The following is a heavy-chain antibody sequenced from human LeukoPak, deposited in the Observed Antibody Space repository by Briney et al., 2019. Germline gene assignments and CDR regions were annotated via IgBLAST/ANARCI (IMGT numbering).Heavy chain of an antibody. CDR2: IYPGDSDT. Sequence: GESLKISCQGSGYSFTSYWISWVRQMPGKGLEWMGIIYPGDSDTRYSPSFQGQVTISADKSISTAYLQWSSLKASDTAMYYCARFTSLDAFDIWGQGTMVTVSS. D-gene: IGHD2-2*01. CDR3: ARFTSLDAFDI. CDR1: GYSFTSYW. V-gene: IGHV5-51*01. J-gene: IGHJ3*02.